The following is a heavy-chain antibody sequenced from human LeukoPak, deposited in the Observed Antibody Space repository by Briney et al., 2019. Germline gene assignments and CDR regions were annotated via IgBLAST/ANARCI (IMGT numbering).Heavy chain of an antibody. J-gene: IGHJ3*02. CDR2: ISGGGTTI. Sequence: GGSLRLSRAASGFTFSSYEMNWVRQAPGQGLEWASYISGGGTTIYYADSVKGRFTISRHNAKNSLYLQMNSLRAEDTAVYYCARGLYYYDSSAYNDAFDIWGQGTMVTVSS. V-gene: IGHV3-48*03. CDR3: ARGLYYYDSSAYNDAFDI. D-gene: IGHD3-22*01. CDR1: GFTFSSYE.